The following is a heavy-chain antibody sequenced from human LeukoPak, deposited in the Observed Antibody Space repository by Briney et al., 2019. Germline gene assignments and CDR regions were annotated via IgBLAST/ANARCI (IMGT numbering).Heavy chain of an antibody. CDR2: IIPIFGTA. Sequence: SVKVSCKASGGTFSSYAISWVRQAPGQGLEWMGGIIPIFGTANYAQKFQGRVTITTDESTSTAYMELSSLRSEDTAVYYCARVYCSSTSCYRHFDYWGQGTLVTISS. J-gene: IGHJ4*02. CDR1: GGTFSSYA. CDR3: ARVYCSSTSCYRHFDY. D-gene: IGHD2-2*01. V-gene: IGHV1-69*05.